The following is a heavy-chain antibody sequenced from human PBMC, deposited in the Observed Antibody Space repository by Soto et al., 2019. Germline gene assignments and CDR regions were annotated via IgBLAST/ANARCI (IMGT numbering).Heavy chain of an antibody. J-gene: IGHJ4*02. V-gene: IGHV3-21*01. Sequence: GGSLRLSCAASGFTFSSYSMNWVRQAPGKGLEWVSSISSSSSYIYYADSVKGRFTISRDNAKNSLYLQMNSLRAEDTAVYYCARDESYCSSTSCYGYWGQGTLVTVSS. D-gene: IGHD2-2*01. CDR1: GFTFSSYS. CDR3: ARDESYCSSTSCYGY. CDR2: ISSSSSYI.